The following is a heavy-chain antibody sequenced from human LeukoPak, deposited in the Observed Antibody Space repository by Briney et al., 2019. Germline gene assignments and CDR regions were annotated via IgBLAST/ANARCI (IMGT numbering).Heavy chain of an antibody. CDR1: GYTFTGYY. J-gene: IGHJ5*02. CDR2: INPNSGGT. V-gene: IGHV1-2*02. CDR3: ARDPPKRGCSGGSCYSFASFVDP. D-gene: IGHD2-15*01. Sequence: ASVKVSCKASGYTFTGYYMHWVRQAPGQGLEWMGWINPNSGGTNYAQKFRGRVTMTRDTSISTAYMELSRLRSDDTAVYYCARDPPKRGCSGGSCYSFASFVDPWGQGTLVTVSS.